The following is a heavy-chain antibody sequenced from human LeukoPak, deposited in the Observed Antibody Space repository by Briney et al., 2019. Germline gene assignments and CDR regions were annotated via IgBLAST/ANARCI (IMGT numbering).Heavy chain of an antibody. Sequence: SETLSLTCTVSGYSISSGYYWGWIRQPPGKGLEWIGNIYHSGRTYYNPSLKSRVTISVDTAKNQFSLKLSSVTAADTAVYYCARVSRLELQKPEKGYFNYWGQGTLVTVSS. D-gene: IGHD1-7*01. V-gene: IGHV4-38-2*02. CDR1: GYSISSGYY. CDR3: ARVSRLELQKPEKGYFNY. J-gene: IGHJ4*02. CDR2: IYHSGRT.